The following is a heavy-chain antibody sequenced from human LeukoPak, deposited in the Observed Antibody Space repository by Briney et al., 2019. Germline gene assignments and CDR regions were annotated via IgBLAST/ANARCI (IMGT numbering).Heavy chain of an antibody. J-gene: IGHJ4*02. CDR1: GFTFSSYW. Sequence: GGSLRLSCAASGFTFSSYWMSWVRQAPGKGLEWVANIKQDGSEKYYVDSVKGRFTISRDNAKNSLYLQMNSLRAEDTAVYYCARDLADFWSGPVFGYWGQGTLVTVSS. CDR2: IKQDGSEK. D-gene: IGHD3-3*01. CDR3: ARDLADFWSGPVFGY. V-gene: IGHV3-7*01.